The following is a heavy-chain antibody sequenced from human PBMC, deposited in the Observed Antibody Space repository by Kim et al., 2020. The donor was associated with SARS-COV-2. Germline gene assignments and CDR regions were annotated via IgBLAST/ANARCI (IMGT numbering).Heavy chain of an antibody. V-gene: IGHV3-48*03. D-gene: IGHD6-13*01. J-gene: IGHJ4*02. CDR3: VRDRRTSGWYYFDY. CDR2: IGSSAYTV. Sequence: GGSLRLSCVASGFTFSSYEMNWVRQAPGKGLEWVAFIGSSAYTVYYADSVKGRFTISRDNAKNSLFLEMSSLRAEDTAVYYCVRDRRTSGWYYFDYWGRGILVTV. CDR1: GFTFSSYE.